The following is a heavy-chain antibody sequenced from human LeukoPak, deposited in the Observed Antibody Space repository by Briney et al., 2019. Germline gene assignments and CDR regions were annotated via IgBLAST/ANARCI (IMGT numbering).Heavy chain of an antibody. CDR3: AKVIRGGYGMDV. Sequence: GGSLRLSCAASGFTFSSFGMNWVRQAPGKGLEWVSYISDSSSIMYYADSVKGRFTISRDNAKNSLSLQLNSLRDEDTAVYFCAKVIRGGYGMDVWGQGTTVTVSS. CDR2: ISDSSSIM. CDR1: GFTFSSFG. V-gene: IGHV3-48*02. D-gene: IGHD3-10*01. J-gene: IGHJ6*02.